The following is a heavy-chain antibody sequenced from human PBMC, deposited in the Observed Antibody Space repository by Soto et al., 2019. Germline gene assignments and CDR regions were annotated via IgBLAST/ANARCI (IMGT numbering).Heavy chain of an antibody. D-gene: IGHD2-15*01. CDR2: ISGSGGST. CDR1: GFTFSSYA. CDR3: AKDPRGWVVAAIWFDP. V-gene: IGHV3-23*01. J-gene: IGHJ5*02. Sequence: GGSLRLSCAASGFTFSSYAMSWVRQAPGKGLEWVSAISGSGGSTYYADSVKGRFTISRDNSKNTLYLQMNSLRAEDTAVYYCAKDPRGWVVAAIWFDPWGQGTLVTVSS.